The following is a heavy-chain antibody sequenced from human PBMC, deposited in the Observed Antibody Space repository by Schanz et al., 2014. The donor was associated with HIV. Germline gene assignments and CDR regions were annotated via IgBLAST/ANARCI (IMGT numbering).Heavy chain of an antibody. CDR3: ARNQYQLLPFDY. J-gene: IGHJ4*02. V-gene: IGHV3-30*03. CDR1: GFTFSSYG. D-gene: IGHD1-1*01. CDR2: ISYDGSNK. Sequence: QVQLVESGGGVVQPGRSLRLSCAASGFTFSSYGMHWVRQAPGKGLEGVAVISYDGSNKYYADSVKGRFTISRDNSKNTLYLQMNSLRADDTAVYFCARNQYQLLPFDYWGQGTLVTVSS.